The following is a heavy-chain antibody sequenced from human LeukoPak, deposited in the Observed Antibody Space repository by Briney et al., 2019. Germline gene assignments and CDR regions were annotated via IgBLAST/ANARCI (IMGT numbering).Heavy chain of an antibody. Sequence: GGSLRLSCAASGFTFSSYGMHWVRQAPGKGLEWVAVISYDGSNKYYADSVKGRFTISRDNSKNTLYLQMNSLRAEDTAVYYCARAGGFGWFDPWGQGTLVTVSS. J-gene: IGHJ5*02. D-gene: IGHD3-10*01. CDR2: ISYDGSNK. V-gene: IGHV3-30*03. CDR1: GFTFSSYG. CDR3: ARAGGFGWFDP.